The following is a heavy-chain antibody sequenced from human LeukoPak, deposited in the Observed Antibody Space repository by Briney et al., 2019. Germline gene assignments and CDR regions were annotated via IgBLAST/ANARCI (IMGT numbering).Heavy chain of an antibody. CDR2: IVFGSGNT. J-gene: IGHJ6*03. V-gene: IGHV1-58*02. Sequence: SVKVSCKASGFTFTSSAMQSVRHALGQRLEWIIWIVFGSGNTNYAQKLQERLTITRDMSTSTAYMELSSLRSEDTAVYYCAADVREVADDYYYYYMDVWGKGTTVTISS. CDR3: AADVREVADDYYYYYMDV. CDR1: GFTFTSSA. D-gene: IGHD6-19*01.